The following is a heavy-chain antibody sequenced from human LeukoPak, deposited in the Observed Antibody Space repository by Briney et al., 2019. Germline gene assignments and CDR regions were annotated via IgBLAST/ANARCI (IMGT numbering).Heavy chain of an antibody. CDR3: ARANLLPGITGTTKGVGYYYYMDV. Sequence: ASVKVSCKASGYTFTGYYMHWVRQAPGQGLEWMGWINPNSGGTNYAQKFQGRVTMTRDTSISTAYMELSRLRSDDTAVYYCARANLLPGITGTTKGVGYYYYMDVWGKGTTVTVSS. V-gene: IGHV1-2*02. D-gene: IGHD1-7*01. CDR2: INPNSGGT. CDR1: GYTFTGYY. J-gene: IGHJ6*03.